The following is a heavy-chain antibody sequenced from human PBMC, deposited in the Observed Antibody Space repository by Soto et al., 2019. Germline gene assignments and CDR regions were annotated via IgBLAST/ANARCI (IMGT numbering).Heavy chain of an antibody. CDR1: NDSISSYY. D-gene: IGHD2-15*01. CDR3: VRELSRGWFDP. Sequence: SETLSLTCTVSNDSISSYYWGWIRQPPGKGLEWIGYIFYSGTTNYNPSLKSRVTISVDRSKSQFSLKLTSVTAADTAVYYCVRELSRGWFDPWGQGTLVTVSS. CDR2: IFYSGTT. J-gene: IGHJ5*02. V-gene: IGHV4-59*01.